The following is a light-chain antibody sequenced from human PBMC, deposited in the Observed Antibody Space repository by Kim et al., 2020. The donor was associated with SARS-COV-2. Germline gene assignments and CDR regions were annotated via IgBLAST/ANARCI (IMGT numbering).Light chain of an antibody. J-gene: IGLJ3*02. CDR3: CSYAGSYTWV. V-gene: IGLV2-11*01. CDR2: DVK. Sequence: GQSVTISCTGTNSDVGGYESVSWYQHHPGKAPKLVIFDVKKVPSGVTDRFYGSKTGTTASLTIYRLQAEDEADYFCCSYAGSYTWVFGGGTKLTVL. CDR1: NSDVGGYES.